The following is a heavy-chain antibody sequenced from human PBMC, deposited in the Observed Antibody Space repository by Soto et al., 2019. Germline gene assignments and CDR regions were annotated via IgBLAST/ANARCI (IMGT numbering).Heavy chain of an antibody. D-gene: IGHD2-8*01. CDR2: IYYSGST. V-gene: IGHV4-59*01. CDR3: VVEGCTNGVCPGDNWFDP. CDR1: GGSISSYY. J-gene: IGHJ5*02. Sequence: SETLSLTCTVSGGSISSYYWSWIRQPPGKGLEWIGYIYYSGSTNYNPSLKSRVTISVDTSKNQFSLKLSSVTAADTAVYYCVVEGCTNGVCPGDNWFDPWGQGTLVTVSS.